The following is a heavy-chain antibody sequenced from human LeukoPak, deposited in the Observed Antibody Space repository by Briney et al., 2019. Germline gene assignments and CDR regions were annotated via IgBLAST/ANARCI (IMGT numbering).Heavy chain of an antibody. V-gene: IGHV4-39*07. D-gene: IGHD3-3*01. J-gene: IGHJ4*02. CDR3: GRKGRVPDDFWSGYCFDY. CDR2: IYYSGST. Sequence: SETLSLTCTVSGGSISSSSYYWGWIRQPPGKGLEWIGSIYYSGSTYYNPSLKSRVTISVDTSNNQFSLKLSSVTAAGTAVYYCGRKGRVPDDFWSGYCFDYWGQGTLVTVSS. CDR1: GGSISSSSYY.